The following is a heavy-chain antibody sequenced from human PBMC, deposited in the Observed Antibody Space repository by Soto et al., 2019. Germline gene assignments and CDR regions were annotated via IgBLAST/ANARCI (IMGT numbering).Heavy chain of an antibody. CDR2: INHSVST. CDR3: ARSERDYDFWSSYYKIIWYFDY. D-gene: IGHD3-3*01. J-gene: IGHJ4*02. V-gene: IGHV4-34*01. CDR1: GGSFSGYY. Sequence: QVQLQQWGAGLLKPSETLSLTCAVYGGSFSGYYWSWIRQPPGKGLEWIGEINHSVSTNYNPSLKSQILISVDTSKIECALKLSSVTGADTAVYYCARSERDYDFWSSYYKIIWYFDYWGEGTLVTV.